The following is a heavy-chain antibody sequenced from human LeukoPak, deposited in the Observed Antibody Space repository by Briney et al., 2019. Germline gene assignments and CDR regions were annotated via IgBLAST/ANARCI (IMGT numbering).Heavy chain of an antibody. D-gene: IGHD3-16*02. CDR1: GGSFSGYY. V-gene: IGHV4-34*01. CDR2: INHSGST. J-gene: IGHJ6*03. Sequence: SETLSLTCAVYGGSFSGYYWSWIRQPPGKGLEWIGEINHSGSTNYNPSLKSRVTISVDTSKNQFSLKLSSVTAADTAVYYCARLKPYDYVWGSYRYPTYYYHYMDVWGKGTTVTISS. CDR3: ARLKPYDYVWGSYRYPTYYYHYMDV.